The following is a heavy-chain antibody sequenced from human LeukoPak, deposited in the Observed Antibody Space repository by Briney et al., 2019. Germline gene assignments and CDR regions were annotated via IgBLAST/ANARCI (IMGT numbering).Heavy chain of an antibody. V-gene: IGHV3-11*05. CDR2: ITTSSYT. J-gene: IGHJ4*02. CDR1: GFAVSDNY. D-gene: IGHD5-12*01. CDR3: ARDSGYNAFDY. Sequence: GGSLRLSCAASGFAVSDNYMSWVRQAPGKGLEWVSYITTSSYTKYADSVKGRFTISRDNAKNSLYLQMNSLRAEDTAVYYCARDSGYNAFDYWGQGTLVTVSS.